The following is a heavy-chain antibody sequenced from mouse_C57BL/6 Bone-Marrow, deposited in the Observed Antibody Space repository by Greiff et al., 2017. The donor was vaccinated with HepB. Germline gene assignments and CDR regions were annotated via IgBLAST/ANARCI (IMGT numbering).Heavy chain of an antibody. CDR1: GYTFTSYT. D-gene: IGHD1-1*02. CDR2: INPSSGYT. CDR3: ARMDMDAWFAY. J-gene: IGHJ3*01. Sequence: QVQLQQSGAELARPGASVKMSCKASGYTFTSYTMHWVKQRPGQGLEWIGYINPSSGYTKYNQKFKDKATLTADKSSSTAYMQLSSLSSEDSAVYYCARMDMDAWFAYWGQGTLVTVSA. V-gene: IGHV1-4*01.